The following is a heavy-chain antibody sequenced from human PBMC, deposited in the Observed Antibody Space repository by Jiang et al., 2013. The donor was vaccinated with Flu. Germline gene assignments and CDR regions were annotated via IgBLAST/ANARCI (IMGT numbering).Heavy chain of an antibody. CDR3: ARQYCSSTRCAPYFEY. J-gene: IGHJ4*02. CDR2: IYYSGST. D-gene: IGHD2-2*01. CDR1: GGSISSYY. Sequence: LLKPSETLSLTCSVSGGSISSYYWNWIRQPPGKGLEWIGYIYYSGSTNSNPSLKSRVTISVDTSKNQFSLKLSSVTAADTAVYYCARQYCSSTRCAPYFEYWGQGTLVTVSS. V-gene: IGHV4-59*08.